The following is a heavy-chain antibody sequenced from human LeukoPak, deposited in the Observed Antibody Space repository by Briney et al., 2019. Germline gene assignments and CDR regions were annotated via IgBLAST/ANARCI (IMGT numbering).Heavy chain of an antibody. J-gene: IGHJ4*02. D-gene: IGHD6-19*01. V-gene: IGHV3-30-3*01. Sequence: GGSLRLSCAAFGFTFSSSAMHWVRQAPDKGLEWVAVISYDGSNKYYADSVKGRFTISRDNSKNTLYLQMNSLRADDTAVYYCARDRDSSGWYEGFDYWGQGTLVTVSS. CDR1: GFTFSSSA. CDR2: ISYDGSNK. CDR3: ARDRDSSGWYEGFDY.